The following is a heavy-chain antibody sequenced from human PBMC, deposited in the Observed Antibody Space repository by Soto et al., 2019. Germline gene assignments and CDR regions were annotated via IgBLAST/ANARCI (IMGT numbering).Heavy chain of an antibody. Sequence: SETLSLTCTVSGGSISSSSYYWGWIRQPPGKGLEWIGSIYYSGSTYYNPSLKSRVTISVDTSKNQFSLKLSSVTAADTAVYYCARPSVFGDCYSQWGQGTLVTVSS. J-gene: IGHJ4*02. CDR1: GGSISSSSYY. CDR2: IYYSGST. V-gene: IGHV4-39*01. D-gene: IGHD2-21*01. CDR3: ARPSVFGDCYSQ.